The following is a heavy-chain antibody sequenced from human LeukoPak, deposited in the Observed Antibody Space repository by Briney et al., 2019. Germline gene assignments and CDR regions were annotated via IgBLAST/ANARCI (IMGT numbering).Heavy chain of an antibody. Sequence: GGSLRLSCAASRSTFSDYYMTWVRQAPGRGLEWVANIKEDGSEKNYVDSVKGRFTISRDNAKNSLYLQMSSLRAEDTALYYCARERSPCGGDCYYLFDYWGQGTLVTVSS. CDR2: IKEDGSEK. J-gene: IGHJ4*02. V-gene: IGHV3-7*03. CDR3: ARERSPCGGDCYYLFDY. CDR1: RSTFSDYY. D-gene: IGHD2-21*02.